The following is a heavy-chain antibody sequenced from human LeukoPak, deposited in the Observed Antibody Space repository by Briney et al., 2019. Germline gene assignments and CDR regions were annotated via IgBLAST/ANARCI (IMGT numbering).Heavy chain of an antibody. Sequence: GGSLRLSCAASGFTFSSYSMNWVRQAPGKGLQWVSSISSGGTYVYYADSLKGRFTISRDNAKNSLYLQMNSLRAEDTAVYYCAKVDSGIVATGSPYFDYWGQGTLVTVSS. CDR1: GFTFSSYS. D-gene: IGHD6-13*01. CDR3: AKVDSGIVATGSPYFDY. J-gene: IGHJ4*02. V-gene: IGHV3-21*01. CDR2: ISSGGTYV.